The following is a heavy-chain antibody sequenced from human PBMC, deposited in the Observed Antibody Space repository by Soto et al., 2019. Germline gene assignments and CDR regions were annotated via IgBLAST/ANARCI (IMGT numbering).Heavy chain of an antibody. J-gene: IGHJ6*03. CDR3: ARAYLYDFCSGYYVRPYYYYYMDV. Sequence: ASVKVSCKASGYTFTSYAMHWVRQAPGQRLEWMGWINAGNGNTKYSQKFQGRVTITRDTSASTAYMELSSLRSDDTAVYYCARAYLYDFCSGYYVRPYYYYYMDVWGKGATVTVSS. CDR1: GYTFTSYA. CDR2: INAGNGNT. D-gene: IGHD3-3*01. V-gene: IGHV1-3*01.